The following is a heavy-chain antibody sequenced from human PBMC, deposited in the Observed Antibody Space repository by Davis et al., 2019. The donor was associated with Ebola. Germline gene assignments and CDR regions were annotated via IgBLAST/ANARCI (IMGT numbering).Heavy chain of an antibody. V-gene: IGHV3-7*03. J-gene: IGHJ4*02. CDR3: AIANRGPVADTGDY. Sequence: GESLKISCVASGFTFSNYWMTWVRQAPVRGLEWVANIKQDGSEKQYVDSVRGRFTISRDNAKNSLYLQMNSLRAEDTAVDYCAIANRGPVADTGDYWGQGTLVTVSS. CDR2: IKQDGSEK. CDR1: GFTFSNYW. D-gene: IGHD6-19*01.